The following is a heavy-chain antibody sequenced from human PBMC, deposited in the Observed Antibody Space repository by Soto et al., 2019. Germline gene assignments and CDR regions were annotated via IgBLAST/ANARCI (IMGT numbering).Heavy chain of an antibody. CDR1: GFTFSSYA. CDR3: AKDYSPLGRTLRDFDWLDY. V-gene: IGHV3-30*18. D-gene: IGHD3-9*01. J-gene: IGHJ4*02. CDR2: ISYDGDKK. Sequence: PGGSLRLSCAASGFTFSSYAMHWVRQAPGKGLEWVAVISYDGDKKYYVDSVKGRFTISRDNSKNTLSLQMNSLRAEDTAVYYCAKDYSPLGRTLRDFDWLDYWGQGTLVTVSS.